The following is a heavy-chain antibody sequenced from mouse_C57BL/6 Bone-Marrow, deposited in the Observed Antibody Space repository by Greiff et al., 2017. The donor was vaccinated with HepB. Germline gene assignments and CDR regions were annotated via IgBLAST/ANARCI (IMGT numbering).Heavy chain of an antibody. V-gene: IGHV3-6*01. D-gene: IGHD1-1*01. Sequence: EVKLMESGPGLVKPSQSLSLTCSVTGYSITSGYYWNWIRQFPGNKLEWMGYISYDGSNNYNPSLKNRIPITRDTSKNQFFLKLNSVTTEDTATYYCAREGSSFYYYAMDYWGQGTSVTVSS. J-gene: IGHJ4*01. CDR1: GYSITSGYY. CDR3: AREGSSFYYYAMDY. CDR2: ISYDGSN.